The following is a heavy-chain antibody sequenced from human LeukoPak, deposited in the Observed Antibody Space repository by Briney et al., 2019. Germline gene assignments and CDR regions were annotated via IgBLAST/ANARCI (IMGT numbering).Heavy chain of an antibody. J-gene: IGHJ3*02. V-gene: IGHV3-74*01. CDR3: ARGGSGTFHI. D-gene: IGHD3-10*01. Sequence: GGSLGLSCAASGFTFSGYWMHWVRQAPGKGLIWVSRINSDGGDTTYADSVRGRFTISRDNAKNTLYLQMNSLRADDTAVYYCARGGSGTFHIWGQGTVVTVSS. CDR2: INSDGGDT. CDR1: GFTFSGYW.